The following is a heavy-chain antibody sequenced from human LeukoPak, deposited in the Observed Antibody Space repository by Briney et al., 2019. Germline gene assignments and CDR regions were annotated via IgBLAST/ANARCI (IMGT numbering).Heavy chain of an antibody. J-gene: IGHJ6*03. CDR2: ISSSSTYI. CDR3: ARSSGWYHRGPDYYYYYMDV. V-gene: IGHV3-21*01. Sequence: GGSLRLSCEASGFTFSSYRMNWVRQGPGKGLEWVSSISSSSTYIYYADSVKGRFTISRDNAQNSLYLQMNSLRAEDTAVYYCARSSGWYHRGPDYYYYYMDVWGKGTTVTVS. CDR1: GFTFSSYR. D-gene: IGHD6-19*01.